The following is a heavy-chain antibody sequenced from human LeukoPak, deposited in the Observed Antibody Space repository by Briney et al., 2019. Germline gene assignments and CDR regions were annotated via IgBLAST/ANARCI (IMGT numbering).Heavy chain of an antibody. D-gene: IGHD2-15*01. Sequence: GKSLKISCKGSGYNFINHWIGWVRQMPGKGLEWMGIIYPGDSETRYSPSFQGQVTISDDKSISTAYLQWSSLKASDTAMYYCARYCSGSSCFHYGMDVWGQGTTVTVSS. CDR1: GYNFINHW. CDR3: ARYCSGSSCFHYGMDV. V-gene: IGHV5-51*01. J-gene: IGHJ6*02. CDR2: IYPGDSET.